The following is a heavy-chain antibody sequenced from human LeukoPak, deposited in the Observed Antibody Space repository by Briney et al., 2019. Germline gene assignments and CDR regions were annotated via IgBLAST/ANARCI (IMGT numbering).Heavy chain of an antibody. CDR1: GYSISIAYY. CDR2: IFPGGRT. D-gene: IGHD3-3*01. J-gene: IGHJ4*02. Sequence: SETLSLTRAVSGYSISIAYYWGWIRQPPGKGLEWIGRIFPGGRTSYNPPPMSRLTMSLDTSKNQFSLQLTAVTAADTGVYYCARYDARGSGSAQLEYWGQGILVTIS. CDR3: ARYDARGSGSAQLEY. V-gene: IGHV4-38-2*01.